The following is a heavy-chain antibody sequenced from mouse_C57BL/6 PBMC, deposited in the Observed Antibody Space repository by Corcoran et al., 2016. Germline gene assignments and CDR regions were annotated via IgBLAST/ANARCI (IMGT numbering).Heavy chain of an antibody. D-gene: IGHD1-1*01. V-gene: IGHV9-3*01. J-gene: IGHJ1*03. CDR3: ARYYGSRAYWYFDV. CDR2: INTYSGVP. Sequence: QIQLVQSGPELKKPGETVKISRKASGYTFTTYGMSWVKQAPGKGLKWMGWINTYSGVPTYADDFKGRFAFSLETSASTAYLQINNLKNEDTATYFCARYYGSRAYWYFDVWGTGTTVTVSS. CDR1: GYTFTTYG.